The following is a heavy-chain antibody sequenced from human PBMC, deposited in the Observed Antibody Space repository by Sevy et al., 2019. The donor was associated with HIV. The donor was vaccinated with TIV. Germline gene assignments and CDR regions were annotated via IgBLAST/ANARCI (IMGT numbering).Heavy chain of an antibody. Sequence: GGCLRLSCAASEFTVSSSYMSWVRQAPGKGLEWVSILYSGGSTYYAASVKGRFAVSRDNSKNTLYLQMNSLRAEDTAVYYCARAGTGSYRAYFDYWGQGTLVTVSS. CDR2: LYSGGST. J-gene: IGHJ4*02. CDR3: ARAGTGSYRAYFDY. D-gene: IGHD1-26*01. V-gene: IGHV3-53*01. CDR1: EFTVSSSY.